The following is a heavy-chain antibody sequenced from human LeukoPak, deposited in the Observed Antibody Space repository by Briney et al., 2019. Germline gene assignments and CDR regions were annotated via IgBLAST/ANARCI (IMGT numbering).Heavy chain of an antibody. CDR3: AREPSPHIVVVVAAIDY. Sequence: TGGSLRLSCVASGFTFSSNAMSWVRQAPGKGLEWVSGISGSGGSGGSTYYADSVKGRFTISRDNAKNSLYLQMNSLRAEDTAVYYCAREPSPHIVVVVAAIDYWGQGTLVTVSS. V-gene: IGHV3-23*01. CDR1: GFTFSSNA. D-gene: IGHD2-15*01. J-gene: IGHJ4*02. CDR2: ISGSGGSGGST.